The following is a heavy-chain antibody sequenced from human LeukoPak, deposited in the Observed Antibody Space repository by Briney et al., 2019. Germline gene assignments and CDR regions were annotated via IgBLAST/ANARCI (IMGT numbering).Heavy chain of an antibody. Sequence: ASVKLSCKVSGYTLSDLSMHWVRQAPGKGLEWMGGFDPGDGETIYTQKFQGRVTMTEDTSTDTAYMELSSLRSEDTAVYYCAAGGVYDLFDYWGQGPWSPSPQ. D-gene: IGHD5/OR15-5a*01. CDR2: FDPGDGET. J-gene: IGHJ4*02. V-gene: IGHV1-24*01. CDR1: GYTLSDLS. CDR3: AAGGVYDLFDY.